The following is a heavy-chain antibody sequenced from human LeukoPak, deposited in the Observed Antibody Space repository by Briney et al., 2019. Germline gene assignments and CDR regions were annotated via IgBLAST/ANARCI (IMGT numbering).Heavy chain of an antibody. CDR1: GGSISSYY. J-gene: IGHJ4*02. V-gene: IGHV4-59*01. Sequence: SETLSLTCTVSGGSISSYYWSWIRQPPGKGLEWIGNIYDSGSINYNPSLKSRLTISVDTSKNQCSLKLSSVTAADTAVYYCARQSISGSSLSYFDYWGQGTLVNVSS. CDR3: ARQSISGSSLSYFDY. CDR2: IYDSGSI. D-gene: IGHD3-22*01.